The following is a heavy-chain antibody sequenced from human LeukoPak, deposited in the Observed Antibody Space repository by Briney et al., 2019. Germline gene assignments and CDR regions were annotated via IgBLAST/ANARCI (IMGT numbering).Heavy chain of an antibody. D-gene: IGHD3-22*01. Sequence: GGSLRLSCAASGFTFSSYAMSWVRQAPGKGLEWVSAISGSGGSTYYADSVKGRFTISRDNSKNTLYLQMNSLRAEDTAVYYCAKDPGYYDSSGYNIDYWGQGTLVTVSS. CDR3: AKDPGYYDSSGYNIDY. CDR1: GFTFSSYA. V-gene: IGHV3-23*01. J-gene: IGHJ4*02. CDR2: ISGSGGST.